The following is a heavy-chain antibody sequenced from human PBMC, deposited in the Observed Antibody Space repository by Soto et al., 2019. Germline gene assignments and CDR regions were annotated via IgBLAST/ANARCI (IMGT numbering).Heavy chain of an antibody. CDR1: DASFSGSY. J-gene: IGHJ4*02. Sequence: QVQLQQWGAGLLKPSETLSLTCAVSDASFSGSYWSWIRQTPVKGLEWIGEINHSGSTNYNPSLRRRVTISVDTSKNQFSLELRSVTAADTAVYYCARLGPEWLQFRGYFDYWGQGALVTVSS. V-gene: IGHV4-34*02. D-gene: IGHD5-12*01. CDR3: ARLGPEWLQFRGYFDY. CDR2: INHSGST.